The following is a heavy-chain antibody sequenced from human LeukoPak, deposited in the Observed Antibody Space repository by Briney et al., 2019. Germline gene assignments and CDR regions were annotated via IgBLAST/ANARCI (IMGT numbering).Heavy chain of an antibody. CDR3: ARDGDYVWGSYRQRAPFPY. V-gene: IGHV1-18*01. D-gene: IGHD3-16*02. CDR1: GYTFTSYG. Sequence: GASVKVSCKASGYTFTSYGIGWVRQAPGQGLEWMGWISAYNGNTNYAQKLQGRVTMTTDTSTSTAYMELRSLRSDDTAVYYCARDGDYVWGSYRQRAPFPYWGRGTLVTVSS. J-gene: IGHJ4*02. CDR2: ISAYNGNT.